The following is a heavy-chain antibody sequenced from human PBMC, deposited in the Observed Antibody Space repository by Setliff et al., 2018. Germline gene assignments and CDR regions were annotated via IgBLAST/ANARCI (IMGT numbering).Heavy chain of an antibody. CDR2: ISVYNGKT. J-gene: IGHJ5*02. D-gene: IGHD2-15*01. V-gene: IGHV1-18*01. CDR1: GYTFTSYG. CDR3: ARGWAGYCSGGSCGEWFDP. Sequence: ASVKVSCKASGYTFTSYGFSWVRQAPGQGLEWMGWISVYNGKTKYAQKFQGRVTMTTDTSTRTAYMEVTSLRSDDTAVYYCARGWAGYCSGGSCGEWFDPWGQGTLVTVSS.